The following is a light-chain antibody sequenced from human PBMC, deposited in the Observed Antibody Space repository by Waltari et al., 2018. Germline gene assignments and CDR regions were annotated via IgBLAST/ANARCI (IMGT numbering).Light chain of an antibody. CDR2: GAS. V-gene: IGKV4-1*01. CDR1: QSVLYSSNNKNF. CDR3: HQYYSTPWT. Sequence: DIVMTPSPDSLAVSLGERATINCKSSQSVLYSSNNKNFLAWYQQKPGQTPKVLIYGASTRESGVPDRFSGSGSGTDFTLTISSLQAEDVAVYYCHQYYSTPWTFGQGTEVEIK. J-gene: IGKJ1*01.